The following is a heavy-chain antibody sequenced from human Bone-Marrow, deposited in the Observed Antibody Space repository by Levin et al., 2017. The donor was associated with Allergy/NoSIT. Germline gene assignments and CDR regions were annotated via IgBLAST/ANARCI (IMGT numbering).Heavy chain of an antibody. CDR1: GYTFTSFD. D-gene: IGHD1-26*01. CDR2: VTPNTGNT. CDR3: AKELDTGSFARFDP. V-gene: IGHV1-8*01. J-gene: IGHJ5*02. Sequence: ASVKVSCKATGYTFTSFDINWVRQATGQGLEWMGWVTPNTGNTGYAQKFEGRVTMTRNTSINTAYLELTNLRSDDTAVYYCAKELDTGSFARFDPWGQGTLVTVSS.